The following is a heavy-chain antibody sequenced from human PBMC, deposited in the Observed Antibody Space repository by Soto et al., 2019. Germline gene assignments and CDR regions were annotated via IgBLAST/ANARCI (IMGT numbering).Heavy chain of an antibody. Sequence: PGGSLRLSCTASGFTFGDYVMVWFRQAPGKGLEWVGFIRKNGYGGTTEYAASVKGRFSISRDDAKSIAYLQMNSLKTEDTALYYCTRDIVGETGFEYWGQGTLVTVSS. CDR3: TRDIVGETGFEY. D-gene: IGHD1-26*01. J-gene: IGHJ4*02. V-gene: IGHV3-49*03. CDR2: IRKNGYGGTT. CDR1: GFTFGDYV.